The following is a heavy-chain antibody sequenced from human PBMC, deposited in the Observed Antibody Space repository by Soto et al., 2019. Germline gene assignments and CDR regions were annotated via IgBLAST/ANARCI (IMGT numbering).Heavy chain of an antibody. CDR1: GFTFSSYA. V-gene: IGHV3-30-3*01. CDR3: ARDRLYYYAGSGYSFDS. CDR2: ISYNGSNK. J-gene: IGHJ4*02. D-gene: IGHD3-22*01. Sequence: QVQLVESGGGVVQPGRSLRLSCAASGFTFSSYAMHWVRQAPGKGLEWVAVISYNGSNKYYADSVKGRFTISRDNSKKTLYLQMNSLRAEDTAVYYCARDRLYYYAGSGYSFDSWGQGTLVTVCS.